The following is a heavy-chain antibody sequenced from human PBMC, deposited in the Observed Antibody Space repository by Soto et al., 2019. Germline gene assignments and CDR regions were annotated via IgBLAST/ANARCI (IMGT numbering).Heavy chain of an antibody. CDR3: AKSRVFIGAIVTLLDS. D-gene: IGHD3-16*02. V-gene: IGHV3-48*01. J-gene: IGHJ4*02. CDR1: GFTFSSYS. Sequence: PGGSLRLSCAASGFTFSSYSMNWVRQAPGKGLEWVSYISSSSSTIYYADSVKGRFTISRDNSENTLYLQMNGLRADDTALYFCAKSRVFIGAIVTLLDSWGQGTQVTVSS. CDR2: ISSSSSTI.